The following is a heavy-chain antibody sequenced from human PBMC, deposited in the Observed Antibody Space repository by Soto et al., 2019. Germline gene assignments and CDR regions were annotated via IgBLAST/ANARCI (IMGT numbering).Heavy chain of an antibody. V-gene: IGHV1-69*15. J-gene: IGHJ3*02. CDR1: GGTFGGNP. CDR3: AREGYTFGPGAVSGAFDI. Sequence: QVQLVQSETEVRKPGSSVKVSCRASGGTFGGNPISWVRRAPGQGLEWRGNIIPILGTIKNAKNFQGRVTMTADESTNTAYMKLSSLSSEDTAIYYCAREGYTFGPGAVSGAFDIWGQGTMVTVSS. CDR2: IIPILGTI. D-gene: IGHD1-1*01.